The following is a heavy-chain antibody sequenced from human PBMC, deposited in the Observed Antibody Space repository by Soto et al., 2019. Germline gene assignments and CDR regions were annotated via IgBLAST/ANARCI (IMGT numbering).Heavy chain of an antibody. CDR3: AKDGPPDTTTTYDFWSGYLGWFDP. V-gene: IGHV3-23*01. D-gene: IGHD3-3*01. Sequence: QPGGSLRLSCAASGFTSSSYAMSWIRQAPGKGLEWVSAISGSGGSTYYADSVKGRFTISRDNSKNTLYLQMNSLRAEDTAVYYCAKDGPPDTTTTYDFWSGYLGWFDPWGQGTLVTVSS. J-gene: IGHJ5*02. CDR1: GFTSSSYA. CDR2: ISGSGGST.